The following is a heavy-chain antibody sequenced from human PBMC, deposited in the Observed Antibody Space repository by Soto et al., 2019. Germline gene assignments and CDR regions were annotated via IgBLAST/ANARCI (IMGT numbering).Heavy chain of an antibody. CDR1: GFTFSSYA. CDR2: LSGSGGST. J-gene: IGHJ4*02. CDR3: AKDTDYYDFWAGHDY. Sequence: EVQLLESGGGLVQPGGSLRLSCAASGFTFSSYAMSWVRQAPGKGLEGVSALSGSGGSTYYADSVKGRFTLSRDNSQHALYVQMKSLRVEDTALNYLAKDTDYYDFWAGHDYWGPGPLVTVSS. V-gene: IGHV3-23*01. D-gene: IGHD3-3*01.